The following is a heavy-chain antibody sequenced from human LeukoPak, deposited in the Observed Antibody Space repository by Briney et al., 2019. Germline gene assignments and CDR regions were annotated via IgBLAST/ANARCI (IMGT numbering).Heavy chain of an antibody. V-gene: IGHV3-48*03. CDR1: GFTFSSYE. Sequence: GGPLRLSCAASGFTFSSYEMNWVRQAPGKGLEWLSYISSSGTTIFYAESLKGRFTISRDNAKNSLWLQMNSLRADDTAVYYCARRYCSSTSCLLDYWGQGTLVTVSS. J-gene: IGHJ4*02. CDR3: ARRYCSSTSCLLDY. CDR2: ISSSGTTI. D-gene: IGHD2-2*01.